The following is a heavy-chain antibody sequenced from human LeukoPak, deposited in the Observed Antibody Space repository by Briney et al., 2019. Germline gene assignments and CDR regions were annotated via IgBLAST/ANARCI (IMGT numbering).Heavy chain of an antibody. D-gene: IGHD1-14*01. CDR1: GFIFRRYW. CDR3: ARDKSIPNLDAFDI. V-gene: IGHV3-7*05. J-gene: IGHJ3*02. CDR2: IKQDGSEK. Sequence: GSLGLSCAASGFIFRRYWMTWVRQAPGKGLEWVANIKQDGSEKNYLDSVRGRFTISRDDARNSLYLQMDSLRVEDTAVYYCARDKSIPNLDAFDIWGQGTMVTVSS.